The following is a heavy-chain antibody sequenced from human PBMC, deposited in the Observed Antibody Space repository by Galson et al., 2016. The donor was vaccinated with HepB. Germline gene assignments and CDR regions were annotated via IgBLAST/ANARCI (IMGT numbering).Heavy chain of an antibody. CDR2: ISSSSSYL. D-gene: IGHD3-3*01. CDR1: GLSFHTYS. CDR3: ATVPILGAVARYLDY. J-gene: IGHJ4*02. V-gene: IGHV3-21*01. Sequence: SLRLSCAASGLSFHTYSMNWVRQAPGKGLEWVSSISSSSSYLHYADSVKGRFSISRDNAKKSLFLQMNSLRVEDTAVYYCATVPILGAVARYLDYWGQGTLVTVSS.